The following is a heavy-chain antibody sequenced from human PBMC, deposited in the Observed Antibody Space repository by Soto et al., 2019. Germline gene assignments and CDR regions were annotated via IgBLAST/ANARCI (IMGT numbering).Heavy chain of an antibody. V-gene: IGHV1-69*12. CDR1: GGSLSNYG. CDR3: ARGDATKIVVTTYYGMDV. D-gene: IGHD4-17*01. J-gene: IGHJ6*02. Sequence: QVQLVQSGAEVKKPGSSVKVSCKASGGSLSNYGISWVRQAPGQGLEWMGGFIPVFGTANYAQKFQGRVTITADESTSIVYMDVTSLRSEDTAVYYCARGDATKIVVTTYYGMDVWGQGTTVTVSS. CDR2: FIPVFGTA.